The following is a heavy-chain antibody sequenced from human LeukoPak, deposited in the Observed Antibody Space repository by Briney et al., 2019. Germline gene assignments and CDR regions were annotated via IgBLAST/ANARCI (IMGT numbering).Heavy chain of an antibody. D-gene: IGHD2-15*01. J-gene: IGHJ5*02. CDR3: ANVMVVAAEVNWFDP. V-gene: IGHV3-30*04. CDR1: GFTFSSDA. Sequence: GRSLRLSCAASGFTFSSDAMHWVRQAPGKGLEWVALISYDGINKYYADSVKGRFTISRGNAKNSLYLQMNSLRAEDTAVYYCANVMVVAAEVNWFDPWGQGTLVTVSS. CDR2: ISYDGINK.